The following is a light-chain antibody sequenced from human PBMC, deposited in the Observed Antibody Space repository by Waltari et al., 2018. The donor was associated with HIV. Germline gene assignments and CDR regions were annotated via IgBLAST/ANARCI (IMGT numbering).Light chain of an antibody. CDR3: RAWDSSTVR. V-gene: IGLV3-1*01. CDR2: QDD. Sequence: SHQLTQPPSVSVSPGQTASITCLGDYLGDKYASWYQQEPVQSPVLVMYQDDKPPPGIPGRLAASGSGDAGTRSIRGTQAMDEADCDCRAWDSSTVRVGGGTEVTVL. J-gene: IGLJ2*01. CDR1: YLGDKY.